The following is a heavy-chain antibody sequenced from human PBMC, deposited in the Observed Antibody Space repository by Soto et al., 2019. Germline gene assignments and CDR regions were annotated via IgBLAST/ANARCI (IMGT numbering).Heavy chain of an antibody. CDR3: ARDWSGAGKRITIFGVVIPPGNWFDP. CDR1: GYTFTSHG. D-gene: IGHD3-3*01. Sequence: GGSVKGSFQASGYTFTSHGINWGGQAPGQGLEGVGWISAYNGNTNYAQKLQGRVTMTTDTSTSTAYMELRSLRSDDTAVYYCARDWSGAGKRITIFGVVIPPGNWFDPWGQGTLVTVSS. CDR2: ISAYNGNT. J-gene: IGHJ5*02. V-gene: IGHV1-18*01.